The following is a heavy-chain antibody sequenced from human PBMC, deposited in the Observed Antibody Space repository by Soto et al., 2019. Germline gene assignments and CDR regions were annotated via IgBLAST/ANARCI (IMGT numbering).Heavy chain of an antibody. CDR1: GFTVGNNY. CDR2: IYSTGTT. D-gene: IGHD3-10*02. Sequence: EVQLVESGGGLIQPGGSLKLSCAASGFTVGNNYMSWVRQAPGKGLEWVSLIYSTGTTKYADSVKCRFTVSRDNAKNTLYLQMNSLSSEGTAGYYCAKDGLCSGIHYNSFSYRGLGTLVTVSS. J-gene: IGHJ4*02. V-gene: IGHV3-53*01. CDR3: AKDGLCSGIHYNSFSY.